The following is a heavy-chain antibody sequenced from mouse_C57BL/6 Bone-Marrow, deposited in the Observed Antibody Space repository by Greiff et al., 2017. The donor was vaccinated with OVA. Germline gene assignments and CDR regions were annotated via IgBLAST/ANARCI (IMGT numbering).Heavy chain of an antibody. CDR1: GYTFTDYY. J-gene: IGHJ2*01. Sequence: EVQLQQSGPELVKPGASVKISCKASGYTFTDYYMNWVKQSHGKSLEWIGDINPNNGGTSYNQKFKGKATLTVDKSSSTAYMELRSLTSEDSAVYYCARKDGSSSLYFDYWGQGTTLTVSS. V-gene: IGHV1-26*01. D-gene: IGHD1-1*01. CDR2: INPNNGGT. CDR3: ARKDGSSSLYFDY.